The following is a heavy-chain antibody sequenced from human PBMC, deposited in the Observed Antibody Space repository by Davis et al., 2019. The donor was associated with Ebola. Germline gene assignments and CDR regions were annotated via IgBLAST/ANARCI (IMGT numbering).Heavy chain of an antibody. J-gene: IGHJ4*02. V-gene: IGHV4-38-2*02. CDR2: IYHSGST. CDR1: GGSISTYY. Sequence: MPSETLSLTCTVSGGSISTYYWGWLRQPPGKGPEWIGTIYHSGSTYYNPSFKSRVTISVDTSKNQFSLKLTSVTAADTAVYYCARGTVTTRIDYWGQGTLVTVSS. CDR3: ARGTVTTRIDY. D-gene: IGHD4-17*01.